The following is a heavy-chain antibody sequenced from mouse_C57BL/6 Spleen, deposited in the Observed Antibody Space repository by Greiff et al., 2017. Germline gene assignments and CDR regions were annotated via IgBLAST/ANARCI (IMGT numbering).Heavy chain of an antibody. CDR1: GFTFSDYG. J-gene: IGHJ2*01. V-gene: IGHV5-17*01. CDR2: ISSGSSTI. Sequence: DVQLVESGGGLAKPGGSLKLSCAASGFTFSDYGMHWVRQAPEKGLEWVAYISSGSSTIYYADTVKGRFTISRDNAKNTLFLQMTSLRSEDTAMFYCAKGAPLDYWGQGTTLTVSS. CDR3: AKGAPLDY. D-gene: IGHD3-1*01.